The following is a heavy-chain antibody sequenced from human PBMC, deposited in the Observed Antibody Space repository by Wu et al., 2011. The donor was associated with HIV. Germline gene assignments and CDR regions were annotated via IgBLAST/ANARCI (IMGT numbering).Heavy chain of an antibody. D-gene: IGHD3-10*01. J-gene: IGHJ4*02. CDR3: VNYNRQSGTYYFDY. Sequence: QVQLVQSGAEVKKPGSSVKVSCKASGGTFSKYSISWVRQAPGQGLEWMGGIIPMFGTATYAQKFQDRVTITTDDSASTVYMGLTRLTSEDTAVYYCVNYNRQSGTYYFDYWGQGTLVTVSS. CDR2: IIPMFGTA. V-gene: IGHV1-69*05. CDR1: GGTFSKYS.